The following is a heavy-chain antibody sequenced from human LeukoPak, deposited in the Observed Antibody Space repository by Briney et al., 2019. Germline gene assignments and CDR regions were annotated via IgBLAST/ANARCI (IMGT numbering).Heavy chain of an antibody. Sequence: TSETLSLTCAVSGYSISSGYYWGWIRQPPGQGLEGIGSIYHSGSSYYNPSLKSRVTISVDPSKNQFSLKLSSVTAADTAVYYCARHLQTTYVGATLDYWGQGTLVTVSS. V-gene: IGHV4-38-2*01. J-gene: IGHJ4*02. CDR3: ARHLQTTYVGATLDY. CDR2: IYHSGSS. D-gene: IGHD1-26*01. CDR1: GYSISSGYY.